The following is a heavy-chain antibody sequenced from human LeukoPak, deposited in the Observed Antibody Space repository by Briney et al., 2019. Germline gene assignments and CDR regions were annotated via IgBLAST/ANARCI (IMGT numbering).Heavy chain of an antibody. J-gene: IGHJ4*02. CDR3: ARDSGRGVGVPAARAGY. CDR1: GFTLSRHP. Sequence: GGSLSLLCAASGFTLSRHPMIWVRDTPGKALEWVSTLNASHGAPYSAHPLKGRLTVSRDNSRNPLYLQMNSLRAEDTAVYYCARDSGRGVGVPAARAGYWGQGTLVTVSS. D-gene: IGHD2-2*01. V-gene: IGHV3-23*01. CDR2: LNASHGAP.